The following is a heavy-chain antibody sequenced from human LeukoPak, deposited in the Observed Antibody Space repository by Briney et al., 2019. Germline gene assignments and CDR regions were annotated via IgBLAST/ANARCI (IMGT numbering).Heavy chain of an antibody. D-gene: IGHD2-21*01. J-gene: IGHJ4*02. V-gene: IGHV3-74*01. CDR3: ARGGDWGY. CDR1: GFTFSTYW. Sequence: GGSLRLSCAASGFTFSTYWMHWVRQAPGKGLVWVSRINPDGSRTDYADSVKGRFTISRDNSKNTLYLQMNSLRAEDTAVYYCARGGDWGYWGQGTLVTVSS. CDR2: INPDGSRT.